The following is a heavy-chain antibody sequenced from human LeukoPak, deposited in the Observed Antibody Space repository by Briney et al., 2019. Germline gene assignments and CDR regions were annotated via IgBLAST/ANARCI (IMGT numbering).Heavy chain of an antibody. D-gene: IGHD3-22*01. V-gene: IGHV1-24*01. CDR3: ATGRYYYDSSGYW. J-gene: IGHJ4*02. Sequence: ASVKVSCKASGYTFTSYGISWVRQAPGKGLEWMGGFDPEDGETIYAQKFQGRVTMTEDTSTDTAYMELSSLRSEDTAVYYCATGRYYYDSSGYWWGQGTLVTVSS. CDR1: GYTFTSYG. CDR2: FDPEDGET.